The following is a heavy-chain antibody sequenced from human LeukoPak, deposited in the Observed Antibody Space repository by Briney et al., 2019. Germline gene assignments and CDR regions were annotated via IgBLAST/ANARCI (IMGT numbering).Heavy chain of an antibody. CDR2: IYSSWTT. V-gene: IGHV4-39*01. CDR1: CGSISSGSYC. J-gene: IGHJ4*02. Sequence: SETLSLICTVSCGSISSGSYCWGWIRQPPGKGLEWIGSIYSSWTTYCTPSIKNGVTISVDTSKNQFSLKLRSVTAADTAVYYCAAQGRCSGGSCYGVDYWGQGTLVTVSS. CDR3: AAQGRCSGGSCYGVDY. D-gene: IGHD2-15*01.